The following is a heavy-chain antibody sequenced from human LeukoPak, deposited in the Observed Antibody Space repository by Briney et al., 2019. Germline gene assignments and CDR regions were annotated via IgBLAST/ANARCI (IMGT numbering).Heavy chain of an antibody. CDR3: ATTSRHFDY. CDR1: GYSFTSYW. Sequence: PGESLKISCKGSGYSFTSYWIGWVRQMPGRGLEWMGIVYPGDSETRYSTSFQGQVTISADKSINTAYPHWSSLRASDTAIYYCATTSRHFDYWGQGTLLTVSS. J-gene: IGHJ4*02. V-gene: IGHV5-51*01. D-gene: IGHD6-6*01. CDR2: VYPGDSET.